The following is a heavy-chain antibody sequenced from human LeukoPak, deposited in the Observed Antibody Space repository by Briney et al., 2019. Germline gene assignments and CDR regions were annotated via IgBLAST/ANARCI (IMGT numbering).Heavy chain of an antibody. J-gene: IGHJ4*02. D-gene: IGHD3-22*01. CDR1: GGTFSSYA. Sequence: SVKVSCKASGGTFSSYAISWVRQAPGQGLEWMGGIIPIFGTANYAQKFRGRVTITADESTSTAYMELSSLRSEDTAVYYCARVPGGVSSGYYYYYFDYWGQGTLVTVSS. CDR3: ARVPGGVSSGYYYYYFDY. V-gene: IGHV1-69*13. CDR2: IIPIFGTA.